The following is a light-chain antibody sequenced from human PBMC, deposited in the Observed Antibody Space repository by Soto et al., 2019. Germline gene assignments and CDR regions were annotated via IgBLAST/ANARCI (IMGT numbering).Light chain of an antibody. Sequence: EIVLTQSPATLSVSPGERVTLSCRASESVGGNLAWYQQRPGQSPILLIYGPSTRATGIPARFSGSGSGTEFTLTISSLQSEDFAVYYCQQYYDWPLTFGGGTKVDIK. CDR3: QQYYDWPLT. J-gene: IGKJ4*01. CDR1: ESVGGN. CDR2: GPS. V-gene: IGKV3-15*01.